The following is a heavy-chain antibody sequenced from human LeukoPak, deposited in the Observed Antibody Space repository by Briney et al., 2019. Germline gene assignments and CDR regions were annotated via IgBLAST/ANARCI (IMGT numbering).Heavy chain of an antibody. CDR1: GGSISSSSYY. Sequence: SETLSLTCTVSGGSISSSSYYWGWIRQPPGKGLEWIGSIYYSGSTYYNPSLKSRVTISVDTSKNQFSLKLSSVTAADTAVYYCARRGIAAAGAFDYWGQGTLVTVPS. V-gene: IGHV4-39*01. CDR3: ARRGIAAAGAFDY. D-gene: IGHD6-13*01. CDR2: IYYSGST. J-gene: IGHJ4*02.